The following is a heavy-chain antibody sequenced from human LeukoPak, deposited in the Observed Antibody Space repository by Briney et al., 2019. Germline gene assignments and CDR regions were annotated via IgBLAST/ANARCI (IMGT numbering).Heavy chain of an antibody. CDR2: INPNSGGT. J-gene: IGHJ4*02. CDR1: GYTFTGYY. D-gene: IGHD6-13*01. Sequence: ASVKVSCKASGYTFTGYYMHWVRQAPGQGLEWMGWINPNSGGTNYAQKFQGWVTMTRDTSISTAYMELSRLRSDDTAVYYCARDRGDGGSSWTTPDYFDYWGQGTLVTVSS. CDR3: ARDRGDGGSSWTTPDYFDY. V-gene: IGHV1-2*04.